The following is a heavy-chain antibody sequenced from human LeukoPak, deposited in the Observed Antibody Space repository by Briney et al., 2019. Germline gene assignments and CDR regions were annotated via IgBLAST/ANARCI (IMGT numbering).Heavy chain of an antibody. V-gene: IGHV3-53*01. CDR3: ARVGDYVWGSLDY. Sequence: PGGSLRLSCAASGFTVSSNYMSWVRQAPGKGLEWVSVIYSGGSTYYADSVKGRFTISRDNSKNTLYLQMNSLRAEDTAVYYCARVGDYVWGSLDYWGQGTLVTVSS. CDR2: IYSGGST. CDR1: GFTVSSNY. J-gene: IGHJ4*02. D-gene: IGHD3-16*01.